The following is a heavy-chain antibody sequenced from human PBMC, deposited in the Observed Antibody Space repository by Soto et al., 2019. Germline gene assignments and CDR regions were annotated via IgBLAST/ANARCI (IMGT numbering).Heavy chain of an antibody. CDR2: IYFNGST. CDR1: GGSVSSGSYY. D-gene: IGHD5-18*01. J-gene: IGHJ4*02. CDR3: ARDIRGYSRAFDY. V-gene: IGHV4-61*01. Sequence: SETLSLTCTVSGGSVSSGSYYWSWIRQPPGKGLEWIGYIYFNGSTNYNPSLKSRLTISVDTSKDQFSLKLTSVTAADTAMYYCARDIRGYSRAFDYWGQGTLVTVSS.